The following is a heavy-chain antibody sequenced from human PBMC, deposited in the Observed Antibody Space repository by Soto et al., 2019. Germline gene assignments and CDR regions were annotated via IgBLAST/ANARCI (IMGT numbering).Heavy chain of an antibody. V-gene: IGHV4-31*03. CDR1: GGSISSGGYY. CDR3: PRVPISRYGPADY. J-gene: IGHJ4*02. Sequence: SETLSLTCTVSGGSISSGGYYWSWIRQHPGKGLEWIGYIYYSGSTYYNPSLKSRVTISGDTSKNQFSLKLSYVTAADTAAYYCPRVPISRYGPADYWGQRPLVTVSS. CDR2: IYYSGST. D-gene: IGHD5-18*01.